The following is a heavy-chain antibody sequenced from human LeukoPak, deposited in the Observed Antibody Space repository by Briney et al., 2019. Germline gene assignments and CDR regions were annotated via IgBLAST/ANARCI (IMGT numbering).Heavy chain of an antibody. CDR2: IWYDGSNK. CDR1: GFTFSSYG. D-gene: IGHD3-10*01. V-gene: IGHV3-33*01. Sequence: GRSLRLSCAASGFTFSSYGMHWVRQAPGKGLEWVAVIWYDGSNKYYADSVKGRFTISRDNSKNTLYLQMNSLRAEDTAVYYCARGSTITLVRGASPGGIWGQGTMVTVSS. J-gene: IGHJ3*02. CDR3: ARGSTITLVRGASPGGI.